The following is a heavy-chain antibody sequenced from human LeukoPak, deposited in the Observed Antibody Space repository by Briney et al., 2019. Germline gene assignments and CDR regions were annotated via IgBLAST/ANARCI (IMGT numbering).Heavy chain of an antibody. J-gene: IGHJ4*02. V-gene: IGHV1-18*01. D-gene: IGHD5-18*01. Sequence: ASVKVSCKTSGYTFTSYGVSWVRQTPGQRLEWMGWISTYNYNTDFAQKFRGRVTLNKDTSTSTVYMELRNLRSDVSAIYYCARQVDTTMALPDYWGQGTLVTVSS. CDR3: ARQVDTTMALPDY. CDR2: ISTYNYNT. CDR1: GYTFTSYG.